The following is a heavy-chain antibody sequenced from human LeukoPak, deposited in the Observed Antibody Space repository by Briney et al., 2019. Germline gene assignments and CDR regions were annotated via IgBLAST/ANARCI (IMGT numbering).Heavy chain of an antibody. CDR1: GYTLTELS. D-gene: IGHD1/OR15-1a*01. V-gene: IGHV1-24*01. CDR3: LGAPANKYYFDY. Sequence: ASVKVSRKVSGYTLTELSMHWVRQAPGKGLEWMGGFDPEDGETIYAQKFQGRVTMTEDTSTDTAYMELSSLRSEDTAVYYCLGAPANKYYFDYWGQGTLVTVSS. J-gene: IGHJ4*02. CDR2: FDPEDGET.